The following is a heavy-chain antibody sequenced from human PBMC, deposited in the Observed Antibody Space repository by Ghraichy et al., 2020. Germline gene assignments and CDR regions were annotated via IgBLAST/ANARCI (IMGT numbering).Heavy chain of an antibody. CDR3: ARGPLGYFDL. V-gene: IGHV3-53*01. J-gene: IGHJ2*01. CDR2: IYRAGYS. CDR1: GFTVSSNY. Sequence: GGSLRLSCAASGFTVSSNYMSWVRQAPGKGLEWVSVIYRAGYSYYADSVKGQFTLSRDNSKNTLFLQMNSLRAEDTAVYYCARGPLGYFDLWGRGTLVTVSS.